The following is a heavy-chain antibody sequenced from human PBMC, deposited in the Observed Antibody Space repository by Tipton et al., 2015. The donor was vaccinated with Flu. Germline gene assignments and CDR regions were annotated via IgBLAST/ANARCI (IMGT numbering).Heavy chain of an antibody. D-gene: IGHD3-22*01. CDR3: ARLSANYYDSSGYSDY. Sequence: TLSLTCTVSGGSISSGSYYCGWIRQRPGKGLEWIGSIYYSGSTYYTPSLKSRVTISVDTSKNQFSLKLSSVTAADTAVYYCARLSANYYDSSGYSDYWGQGTLVTVSS. V-gene: IGHV4-39*07. CDR2: IYYSGST. CDR1: GGSISSGSYY. J-gene: IGHJ4*02.